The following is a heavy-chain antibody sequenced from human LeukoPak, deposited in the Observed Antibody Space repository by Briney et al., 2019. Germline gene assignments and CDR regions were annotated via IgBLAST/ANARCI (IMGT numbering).Heavy chain of an antibody. CDR1: GFTFSSYS. J-gene: IGHJ5*02. CDR2: ISSSSSYI. CDR3: ARDRGYCSGGSCYSTNWFDP. Sequence: GGSLRLSCAASGFTFSSYSMNWVRQAPGKGLEWVSPISSSSSYIYYADSVKGRFTISSDNAKNSLYLQMNRLRAEDTAVYYCARDRGYCSGGSCYSTNWFDPWGQGTLVTVSS. D-gene: IGHD2-15*01. V-gene: IGHV3-21*01.